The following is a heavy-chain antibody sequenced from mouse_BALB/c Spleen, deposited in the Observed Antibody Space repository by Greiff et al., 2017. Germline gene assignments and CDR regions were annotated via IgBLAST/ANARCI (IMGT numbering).Heavy chain of an antibody. J-gene: IGHJ2*01. CDR3: ARGGYYDYGYFDY. D-gene: IGHD2-4*01. Sequence: VQLKQSGPELVKPGASVKISCKASGYTFTDYNMHWVKQSHGKSLEWIGYIYPYNGGTGYNQKFKSKATLTVDNSSSTAYMELRSLTSEDSAVYYCARGGYYDYGYFDYWGQGTTLTVAS. CDR2: IYPYNGGT. CDR1: GYTFTDYN. V-gene: IGHV1S29*02.